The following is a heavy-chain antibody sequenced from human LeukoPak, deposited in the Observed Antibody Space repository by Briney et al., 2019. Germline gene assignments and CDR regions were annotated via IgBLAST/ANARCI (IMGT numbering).Heavy chain of an antibody. V-gene: IGHV3-48*03. CDR2: ISSSGSTI. J-gene: IGHJ4*02. Sequence: PGGSLRLSCAASGFTFSSYEMNWVRQAPGKGLEWVSYISSSGSTIYYADSVKGRFTISRDNAKNSLYLQMNSLRAEDTAVYYCAGARDTAMAEHFFDYWGQGTLVTVSS. D-gene: IGHD5-18*01. CDR3: AGARDTAMAEHFFDY. CDR1: GFTFSSYE.